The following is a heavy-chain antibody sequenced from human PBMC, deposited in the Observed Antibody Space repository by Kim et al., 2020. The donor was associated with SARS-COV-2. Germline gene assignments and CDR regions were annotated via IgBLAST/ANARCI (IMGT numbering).Heavy chain of an antibody. CDR1: GGSFSGYY. V-gene: IGHV4-34*01. Sequence: SETLSLTCAVYGGSFSGYYWSWIRQPPGKGLEWIGEINHSGSTNYNPSLKSRVTITVDKSKNQFHLKLISVTAADTAVYYCARDSLGMVVVPAAIPPDYGMDVWGQGTTVTVSS. J-gene: IGHJ6*02. CDR3: ARDSLGMVVVPAAIPPDYGMDV. CDR2: INHSGST. D-gene: IGHD2-2*01.